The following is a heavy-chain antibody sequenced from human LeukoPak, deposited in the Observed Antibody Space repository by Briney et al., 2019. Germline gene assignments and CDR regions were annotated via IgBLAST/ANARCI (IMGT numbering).Heavy chain of an antibody. CDR1: GGSISSYY. D-gene: IGHD4-17*01. CDR2: IYYSGST. V-gene: IGHV4-59*01. Sequence: SETLSLTCTVSGGSISSYYWSWIRQPPGKGLEWIGYIYYSGSTNYNPSLKSRVTISVDTSKNQFSLKLSSVTAADTAVYYCARGSHGELGYWGQGTLVTVSS. J-gene: IGHJ4*02. CDR3: ARGSHGELGY.